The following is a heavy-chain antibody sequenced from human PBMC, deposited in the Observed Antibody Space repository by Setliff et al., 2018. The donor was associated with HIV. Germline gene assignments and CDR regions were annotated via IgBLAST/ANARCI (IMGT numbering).Heavy chain of an antibody. CDR2: IKQDGSEK. V-gene: IGHV3-7*03. D-gene: IGHD6-6*01. CDR3: ANSPARPPFDC. CDR1: GFTFSSYW. Sequence: PGGSLRLSCAASGFTFSSYWMSWVRQAPGKGLEWVASIKQDGSEKYYVDSVKCRFTISRDNAKNSLYLQMNSLRAEDTSVYYCANSPARPPFDCWGQGALVTVSS. J-gene: IGHJ4*02.